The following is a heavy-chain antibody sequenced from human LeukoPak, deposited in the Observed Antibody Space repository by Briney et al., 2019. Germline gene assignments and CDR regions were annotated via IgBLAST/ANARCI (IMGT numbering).Heavy chain of an antibody. CDR1: GGSISSYY. CDR3: ARGGGGSGSYFDY. Sequence: SETLSLTCTVSGGSISSYYWSWIRQPPGKGLEWIGYIYYSGSTNYNPSLKSRVTMSVDTSKNQFSLKLSSVTAADTAVYYCARGGGGSGSYFDYWGQGTLVTVSS. V-gene: IGHV4-59*01. D-gene: IGHD1-26*01. CDR2: IYYSGST. J-gene: IGHJ4*02.